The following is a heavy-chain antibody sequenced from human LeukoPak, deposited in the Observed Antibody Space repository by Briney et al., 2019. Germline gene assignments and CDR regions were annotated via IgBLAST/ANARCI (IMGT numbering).Heavy chain of an antibody. CDR3: AKSGGYGLIDY. J-gene: IGHJ4*02. CDR1: GGSISSYY. Sequence: SETLSLTCTVSGGSISSYYWSWIRQPPGKGLEWIGYIYYSGITNYNPSLKSRLIISVDTSKNQFSLKLRSVTAADTAMYFCAKSGGYGLIDYWGQGTRVIVSS. CDR2: IYYSGIT. D-gene: IGHD1-26*01. V-gene: IGHV4-59*01.